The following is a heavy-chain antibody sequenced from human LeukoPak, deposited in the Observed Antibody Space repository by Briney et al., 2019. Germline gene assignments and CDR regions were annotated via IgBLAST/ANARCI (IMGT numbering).Heavy chain of an antibody. CDR2: RWYDGSNK. V-gene: IGHV3-33*01. J-gene: IGHJ6*03. Sequence: GGSLRLSCAASGFTFSSDGMHWVRQAPGKGLEWVAVRWYDGSNKYYADSVKGRFTISRDNSKNTLYLQMNSLRAEDTAVYYCARDYSNYFLSSYYYYYYMDVWGKGPTVTVSS. D-gene: IGHD4-11*01. CDR1: GFTFSSDG. CDR3: ARDYSNYFLSSYYYYYYMDV.